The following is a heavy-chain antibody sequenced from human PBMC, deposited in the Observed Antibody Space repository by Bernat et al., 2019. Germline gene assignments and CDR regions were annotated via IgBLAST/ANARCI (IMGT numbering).Heavy chain of an antibody. V-gene: IGHV3-21*01. CDR1: GFTFSSYS. Sequence: EVQLLESGGGLVQPGGSLRLSCAASGFTFSSYSMNWVRQAPGKGLEWVSSISSSSSYIYYADSVKGRFTISRDNAKNSLYLQMNSLRAEDTAVYYCARDVAGSYYYYGMDVWGQGTTVTVSS. J-gene: IGHJ6*02. D-gene: IGHD6-19*01. CDR2: ISSSSSYI. CDR3: ARDVAGSYYYYGMDV.